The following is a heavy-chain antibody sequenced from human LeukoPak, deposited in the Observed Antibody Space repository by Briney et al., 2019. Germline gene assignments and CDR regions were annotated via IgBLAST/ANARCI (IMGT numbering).Heavy chain of an antibody. J-gene: IGHJ5*02. D-gene: IGHD5-18*01. V-gene: IGHV4-59*12. CDR2: IYYSGST. CDR3: ARDHGYANWFDP. Sequence: PSETLSLTCTVSGGSISSYYWSWIRQPPGKGLEWIGYIYYSGSTNYNPSLKSRVTISVDTSKNQFSLKLSSVTAADTAIYYCARDHGYANWFDPWGQGTLVTVSS. CDR1: GGSISSYY.